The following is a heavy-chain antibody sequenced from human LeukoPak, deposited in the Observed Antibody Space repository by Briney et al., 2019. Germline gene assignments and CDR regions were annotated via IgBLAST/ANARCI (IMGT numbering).Heavy chain of an antibody. D-gene: IGHD6-19*01. CDR2: IDSDGSVT. CDR3: ARSSGWYYFDY. V-gene: IGHV3-74*01. Sequence: GGSLRLSCAASGYTFRSNWMHWVRQVPGKGLVWVSRIDSDGSVTTYADSVKGRFTISRDNAKNTLYLQMNSLRAEDTAVYYCARSSGWYYFDYWGQGTLVTVSS. CDR1: GYTFRSNW. J-gene: IGHJ4*02.